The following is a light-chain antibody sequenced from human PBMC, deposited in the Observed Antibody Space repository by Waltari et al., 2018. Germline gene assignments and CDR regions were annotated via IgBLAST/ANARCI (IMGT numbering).Light chain of an antibody. CDR1: QSVRGN. V-gene: IGKV3D-15*01. Sequence: DIVMTQSPATLSVSPGERATLSCRASQSVRGNLAWYQQRPGQAPRLLIYGAYNRAAGIPARFRGSGSGTDFTHTISSLQSEDFAVYYCQQYNDWPRTFGQGTKVEVK. J-gene: IGKJ1*01. CDR3: QQYNDWPRT. CDR2: GAY.